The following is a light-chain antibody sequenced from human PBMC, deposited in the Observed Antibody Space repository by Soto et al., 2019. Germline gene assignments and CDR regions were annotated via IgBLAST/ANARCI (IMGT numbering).Light chain of an antibody. CDR3: QQYGSSPIT. CDR1: QSVSSSY. CDR2: VAS. J-gene: IGKJ5*01. Sequence: ESVLTRSAGTLSLSPGERGTLSCRASQSVSSSYLAWYKQNPGQAPWLLISVASSRATGIPDRFSGSGSGTDFPLAISRLEPEYFAVYYCQQYGSSPITFGQGTRLEIK. V-gene: IGKV3-20*01.